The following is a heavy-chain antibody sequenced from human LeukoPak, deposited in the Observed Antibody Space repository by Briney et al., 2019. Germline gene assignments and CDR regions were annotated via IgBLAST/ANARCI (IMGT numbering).Heavy chain of an antibody. Sequence: PGGSLRLSCAASGFMFRSYAMHWVRQAPGKGLEWVALISYDGNNKYYADSVKGRFTISRDNSRNTLYLQMNSLRAEDTAVYYCARSIMIFGVARGLGDWFDPWGQGTLVTVSS. J-gene: IGHJ5*02. V-gene: IGHV3-30-3*01. D-gene: IGHD3-3*01. CDR2: ISYDGNNK. CDR1: GFMFRSYA. CDR3: ARSIMIFGVARGLGDWFDP.